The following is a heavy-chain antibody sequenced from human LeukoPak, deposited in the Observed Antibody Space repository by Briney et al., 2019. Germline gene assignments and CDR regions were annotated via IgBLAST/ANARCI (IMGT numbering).Heavy chain of an antibody. CDR2: IYYIGST. V-gene: IGHV4-39*01. Sequence: SETLSLTCTVSGGSISSSSYYWRWIPQPPGKGLEWLGSIYYIGSTYYNPSLKSRGTISVDTSKNQCSLKLSSVTAADTAVDYCARLRRAARMIGAFDIWGQGTMVTVSS. CDR1: GGSISSSSYY. J-gene: IGHJ3*02. CDR3: ARLRRAARMIGAFDI. D-gene: IGHD3-22*01.